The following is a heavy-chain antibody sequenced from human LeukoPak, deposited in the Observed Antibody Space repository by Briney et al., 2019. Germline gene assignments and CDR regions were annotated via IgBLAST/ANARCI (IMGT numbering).Heavy chain of an antibody. D-gene: IGHD2-2*01. V-gene: IGHV3-30*02. CDR3: AKEYCSSTSCYRNYYYMDV. CDR1: GFTFSSYG. Sequence: PGGSLRLSCAASGFTFSSYGMHWVRQAPGKGLEWVAFIRYDGSNKYYADSVKGRFTISRDNSKNTLYLQMNGLRAEDTAVYYCAKEYCSSTSCYRNYYYMDVWGKGTTVTVSS. J-gene: IGHJ6*03. CDR2: IRYDGSNK.